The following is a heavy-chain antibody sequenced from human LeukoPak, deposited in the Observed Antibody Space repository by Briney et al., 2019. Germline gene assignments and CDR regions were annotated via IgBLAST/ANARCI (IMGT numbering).Heavy chain of an antibody. D-gene: IGHD3-22*01. J-gene: IGHJ4*02. CDR1: GYTFTSYG. CDR3: ARDLYDSSGYDY. CDR2: ISAYNGNT. V-gene: IGHV1-18*01. Sequence: ASVKVSCKASGYTFTSYGISWVRQAPGQGLEWMGWISAYNGNTNYAQKLQGRVTMTTDTSTSTAHMELRSLRSDDTAVYYCARDLYDSSGYDYWGQGTLVTVSS.